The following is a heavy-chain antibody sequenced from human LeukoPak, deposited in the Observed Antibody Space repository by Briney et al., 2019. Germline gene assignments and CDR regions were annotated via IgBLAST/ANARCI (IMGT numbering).Heavy chain of an antibody. J-gene: IGHJ4*02. CDR3: ARGASSAWYQNFDY. D-gene: IGHD6-19*01. CDR1: GFTFSSYW. CDR2: VNTDGSGT. V-gene: IGHV3-74*01. Sequence: EAGGSLRLSCAASGFTFSSYWVHWVRHAPGKGLVWVSHVNTDGSGTSYADSVKGRFTISRDNAKNTLYLQMNSLRAEDTAVYYCARGASSAWYQNFDYWGQGTLVTVSS.